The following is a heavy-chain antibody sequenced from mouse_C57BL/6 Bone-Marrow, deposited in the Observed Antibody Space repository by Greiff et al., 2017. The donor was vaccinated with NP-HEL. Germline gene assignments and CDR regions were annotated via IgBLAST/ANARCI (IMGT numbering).Heavy chain of an antibody. D-gene: IGHD1-1*01. V-gene: IGHV1-53*01. Sequence: QVQLQQPGTELVKPGASVKLSCKASGYTFTSYWMHWVKQRPGQGLEWIGNINPSNGGTNYNEKFKSKATLTIDKSSSTAYMQLSSLTSEDSAVYYCARYYYGSSYWYFDVWGTGTTVTVSS. CDR3: ARYYYGSSYWYFDV. CDR1: GYTFTSYW. CDR2: INPSNGGT. J-gene: IGHJ1*03.